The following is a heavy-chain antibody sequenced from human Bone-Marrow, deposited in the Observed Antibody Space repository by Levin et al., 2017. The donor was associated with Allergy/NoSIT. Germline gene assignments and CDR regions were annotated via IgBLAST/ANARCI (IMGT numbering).Heavy chain of an antibody. D-gene: IGHD2-2*01. Sequence: AASVKVSCAASGFTFKDFAMSWVRQAPGKGLEWVSAISATARTTYYADSVKGRFTISRDNSKNTLSLQMNSLRTDDTAVYYCARDRVCSYTGCSGPFQHWGQGTVITVSS. V-gene: IGHV3-23*01. CDR3: ARDRVCSYTGCSGPFQH. J-gene: IGHJ1*01. CDR1: GFTFKDFA. CDR2: ISATARTT.